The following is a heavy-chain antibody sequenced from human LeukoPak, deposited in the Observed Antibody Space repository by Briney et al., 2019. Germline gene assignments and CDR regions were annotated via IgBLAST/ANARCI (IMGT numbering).Heavy chain of an antibody. CDR3: ARAPITLYCDGCGHFDI. J-gene: IGHJ3*02. D-gene: IGHD2-21*01. CDR2: VHPNSGIT. V-gene: IGHV1-2*02. CDR1: GYSFSGYF. Sequence: ASVKVSCKASGYSFSGYFMHWVRQAPGQGLEWMGWVHPNSGITNYAQKFQGMVTMTRDPSITTAYMELRSLISDDTAVYYCARAPITLYCDGCGHFDIWGPGTMLTVSS.